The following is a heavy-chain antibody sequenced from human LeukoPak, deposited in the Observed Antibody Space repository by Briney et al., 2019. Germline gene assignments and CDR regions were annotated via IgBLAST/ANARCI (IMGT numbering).Heavy chain of an antibody. CDR3: ARPYYYDSRIDP. J-gene: IGHJ5*02. V-gene: IGHV4-30-4*01. Sequence: SETLSLTCTVSGGSISSGDYYWSWIRQPPGKGLERIAYMYYSGSTYYNPSLKSRVTISLDTSKNQFSLKLSSVTAADTAVYYCARPYYYDSRIDPWGQGTLVTVSS. D-gene: IGHD3-22*01. CDR2: MYYSGST. CDR1: GGSISSGDYY.